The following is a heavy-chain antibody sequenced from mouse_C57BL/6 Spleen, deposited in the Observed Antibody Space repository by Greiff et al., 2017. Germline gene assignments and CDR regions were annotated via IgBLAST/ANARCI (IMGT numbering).Heavy chain of an antibody. J-gene: IGHJ3*01. D-gene: IGHD1-1*01. V-gene: IGHV1-69*01. CDR3: SRRQYYYEDSFAY. Sequence: QVQLQQPGAELVMPGASVTLSCKASGYTFTSYWMHWVKQRPGQGLEWIGEIYPSDSYINYNQKFKGKSTLTVDKSTSTASMQLSSLTSEDSAVDFYSRRQYYYEDSFAYWGQGTLGTVSA. CDR1: GYTFTSYW. CDR2: IYPSDSYI.